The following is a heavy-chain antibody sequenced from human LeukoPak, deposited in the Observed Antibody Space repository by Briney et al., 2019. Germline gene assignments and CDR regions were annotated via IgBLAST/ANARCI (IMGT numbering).Heavy chain of an antibody. CDR1: GFTFSSYS. V-gene: IGHV3-21*01. D-gene: IGHD4-11*01. CDR3: ATMTTVTSYGMDV. J-gene: IGHJ6*02. Sequence: GGSLRLSCAASGFTFSSYSMNWVRQAPGKGLEWVSSISSSSSYIYYADSVKGRFTISRDNAKNSLYLQMDSLRAEGTAVYYCATMTTVTSYGMDVWGQGTTVTVSS. CDR2: ISSSSSYI.